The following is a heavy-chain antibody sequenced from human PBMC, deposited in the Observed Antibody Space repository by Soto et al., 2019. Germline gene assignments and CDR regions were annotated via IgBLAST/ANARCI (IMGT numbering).Heavy chain of an antibody. D-gene: IGHD1-26*01. CDR3: ARIKWELLGRNWFDP. J-gene: IGHJ5*02. Sequence: QVQLVQSGAEVKKPGSSVKVSCKASGGTFSSYAISWVRQAPGQGLEWMGGIIPIFGTANYAQKFQGRVTITADESTSTAYRELSSLRYEDTAVYYCARIKWELLGRNWFDPWGQGTLVTVSS. CDR1: GGTFSSYA. V-gene: IGHV1-69*01. CDR2: IIPIFGTA.